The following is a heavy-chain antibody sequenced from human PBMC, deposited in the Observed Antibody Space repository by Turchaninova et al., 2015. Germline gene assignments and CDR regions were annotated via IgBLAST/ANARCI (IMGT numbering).Heavy chain of an antibody. CDR2: IYHSGST. CDR1: GGSISTYY. V-gene: IGHV4-59*01. Sequence: QVQLQESGPGLVKPSETLSLTCTVSGGSISTYYWSWIRPPPGKGLDWIGYIYHSGSTNYNPSLKSRVTISVDTSKNQFSLKLSSVTAADTALYYCARDRGGNDGFDYWGQGTLVTVSS. CDR3: ARDRGGNDGFDY. D-gene: IGHD1-1*01. J-gene: IGHJ4*02.